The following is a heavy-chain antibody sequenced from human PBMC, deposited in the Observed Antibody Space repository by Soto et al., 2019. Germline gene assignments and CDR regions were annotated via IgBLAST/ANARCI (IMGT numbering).Heavy chain of an antibody. CDR2: IYYSGST. CDR1: GGSISSGGYY. Sequence: QVQLQESGPGLVKPSQTLSLTCTVSGGSISSGGYYWSWIRQHPGKGLEWIGYIYYSGSTYYNPSLQSRVTISVDTSKNQFSLKLSSVTAADTAVYYCARDPSGPPGEDWFDPWGQGTLVTVSS. D-gene: IGHD6-19*01. V-gene: IGHV4-31*03. J-gene: IGHJ5*02. CDR3: ARDPSGPPGEDWFDP.